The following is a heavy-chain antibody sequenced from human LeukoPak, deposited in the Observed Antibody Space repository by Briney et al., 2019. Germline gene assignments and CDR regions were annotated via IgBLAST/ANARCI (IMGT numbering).Heavy chain of an antibody. Sequence: PGGSLRLSCAASGFTFDDYGMNWVRHAPGEGLEWVSGINWNGGSTVYADSVKGRFTISRDNAKNSLDLQMNSLRVEDTAVYYCARLDASRRDGYNSNYFDYWGQGTLVTVSS. CDR2: INWNGGST. D-gene: IGHD5-24*01. V-gene: IGHV3-20*04. CDR1: GFTFDDYG. CDR3: ARLDASRRDGYNSNYFDY. J-gene: IGHJ4*02.